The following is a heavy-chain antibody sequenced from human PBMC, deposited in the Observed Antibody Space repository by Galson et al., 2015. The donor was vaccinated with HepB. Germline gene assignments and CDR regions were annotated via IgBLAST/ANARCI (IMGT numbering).Heavy chain of an antibody. CDR3: AKDQRSSRASRYDWFDP. CDR2: ISDRGGST. V-gene: IGHV3-23*01. Sequence: SLRLSCAASGFTFSSNAMTWVRQAPGEGLEWVSSISDRGGSTYYADTVTGRFTISRDNSNNTLYLQMNSLRVEDTAVYYCAKDQRSSRASRYDWFDPWGQGTLVTVSS. J-gene: IGHJ5*02. CDR1: GFTFSSNA. D-gene: IGHD6-25*01.